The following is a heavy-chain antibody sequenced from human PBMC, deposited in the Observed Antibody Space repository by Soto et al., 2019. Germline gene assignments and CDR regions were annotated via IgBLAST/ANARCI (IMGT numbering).Heavy chain of an antibody. CDR1: VGSCSGYY. CDR2: INHSGST. Sequence: SETLSLTGAVYVGSCSGYYWSWIRQPPGKGLEWIGEINHSGSTNYNPSLKSRVTISVDTSKNQFSLKLSSVTAADTAVYYCARVNRGGYYYGMDVWGQGTTVTVSS. V-gene: IGHV4-34*01. CDR3: ARVNRGGYYYGMDV. D-gene: IGHD2-15*01. J-gene: IGHJ6*02.